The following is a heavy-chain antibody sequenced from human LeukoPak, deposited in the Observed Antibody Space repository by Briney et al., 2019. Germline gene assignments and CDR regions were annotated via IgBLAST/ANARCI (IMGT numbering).Heavy chain of an antibody. CDR2: INPADSVT. J-gene: IGHJ4*02. CDR1: GYSFSIHG. Sequence: GGSLKIPCKASGYSFSIHGLVWVRQMPGKGLEWIEIINPADSVTINSPSFQGQVTISADKSITTAYLQWSSLKASDTAMYYCARRYCSGGTCYYFDYWGQGALVTVSS. D-gene: IGHD2-15*01. CDR3: ARRYCSGGTCYYFDY. V-gene: IGHV5-51*01.